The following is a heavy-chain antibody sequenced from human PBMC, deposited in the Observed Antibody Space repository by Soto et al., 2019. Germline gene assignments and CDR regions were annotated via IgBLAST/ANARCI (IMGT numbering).Heavy chain of an antibody. J-gene: IGHJ5*02. CDR3: AHRVNMARGPYNYFGP. CDR2: IYWNDEK. CDR1: GLSLTTGVG. V-gene: IGHV2-5*01. D-gene: IGHD3-10*01. Sequence: SGPPLVNPTQTLPLTCRFSGLSLTTGVGVGWNRQPPGKALEWLAIIYWNDEKLYNPSLKTRPTITQDTSKNQVVLTVTDMDPVDTATYYCAHRVNMARGPYNYFGPWGQGTLVTVSS.